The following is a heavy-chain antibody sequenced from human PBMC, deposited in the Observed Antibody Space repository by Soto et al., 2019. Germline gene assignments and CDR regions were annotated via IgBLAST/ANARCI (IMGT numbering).Heavy chain of an antibody. V-gene: IGHV4-31*03. CDR2: IYYSGST. Sequence: QVQLQESGPGLVKPSQTLSLTCSVSGDSITNGGYYWAWIRQHPGKGMEWIGYIYYSGSTQHNPSLDSRDTLSLDTSKNQFSLKLSSVTAADTAVYACERQKAAGSFTYYFDNWGQGTLVTVSS. CDR1: GDSITNGGYY. D-gene: IGHD6-13*01. CDR3: ERQKAAGSFTYYFDN. J-gene: IGHJ4*02.